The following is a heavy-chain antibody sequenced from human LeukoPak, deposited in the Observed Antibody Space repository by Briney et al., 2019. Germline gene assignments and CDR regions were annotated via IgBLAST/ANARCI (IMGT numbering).Heavy chain of an antibody. D-gene: IGHD3-10*01. V-gene: IGHV1-69*06. CDR3: ARGGVRGVTLSKYYYYYYMDV. J-gene: IGHJ6*03. CDR1: GGTFSSYA. Sequence: ASVKVSCKASGGTFSSYAISWVRQAPGQGLEWMGGIIPIFGTANYAQKFQGRVTITADKSTSTAYMELSSLRSEDTAVYYCARGGVRGVTLSKYYYYYYMDVWGKGTTVTVSS. CDR2: IIPIFGTA.